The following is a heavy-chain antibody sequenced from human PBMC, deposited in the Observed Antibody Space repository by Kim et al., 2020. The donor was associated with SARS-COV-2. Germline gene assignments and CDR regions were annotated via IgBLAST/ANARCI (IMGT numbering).Heavy chain of an antibody. CDR2: INHSGST. V-gene: IGHV4-34*01. J-gene: IGHJ4*02. Sequence: SETLSLTCAVYGGSFSGYYLSWIRQPPGKGLEWIGEINHSGSTNYNPSLKSRVTISVDTSKNQFSLKLSSVTAADTAVYYCARGPRADGYGYWGQGTLVTVSS. CDR1: GGSFSGYY. CDR3: ARGPRADGYGY. D-gene: IGHD5-18*01.